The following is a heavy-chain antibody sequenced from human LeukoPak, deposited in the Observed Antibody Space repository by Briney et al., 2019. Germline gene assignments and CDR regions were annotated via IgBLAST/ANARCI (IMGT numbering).Heavy chain of an antibody. J-gene: IGHJ5*02. CDR1: GGSISSYY. CDR2: IYTSGST. D-gene: IGHD3-16*01. V-gene: IGHV4-4*07. CDR3: ASAELMRNWFDP. Sequence: SETLSLTCTVSGGSISSYYWSLIRQPAGKGLEWIGRIYTSGSTNYNPSLKSRATMSVDTSKNQFSLKLSSVTAADTAVYYCASAELMRNWFDPWGQGTLVTVSS.